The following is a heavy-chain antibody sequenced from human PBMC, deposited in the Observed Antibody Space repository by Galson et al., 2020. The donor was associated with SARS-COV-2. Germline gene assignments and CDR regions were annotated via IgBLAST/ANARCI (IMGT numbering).Heavy chain of an antibody. Sequence: GSVKVSCKTSGYSFTSYYIHWVRQAPGQGLEWMGIINPTGDSTSYAQKFQGRVTMTRDTSTSTLYMELSSLRSGDTAVYYCARQPIAAAGKGEYYFDYWGQGTLVTVSS. CDR2: INPTGDST. CDR1: GYSFTSYY. D-gene: IGHD6-13*01. CDR3: ARQPIAAAGKGEYYFDY. V-gene: IGHV1-46*01. J-gene: IGHJ4*02.